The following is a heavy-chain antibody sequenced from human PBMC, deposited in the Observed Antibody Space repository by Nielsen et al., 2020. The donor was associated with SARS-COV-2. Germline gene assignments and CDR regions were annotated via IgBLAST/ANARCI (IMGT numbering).Heavy chain of an antibody. CDR3: ATGSVMVREQNWFDP. D-gene: IGHD3-10*01. Sequence: LRLSCSVSGGSMTSGGYPWTWIRQPPGKGLEWIGYLYHSGRTYYNLSLQSRVTMSVDTSRNMFSLKVTSVTAADTAVYYCATGSVMVREQNWFDPWGQGTLVTVSS. CDR2: LYHSGRT. J-gene: IGHJ5*02. CDR1: GGSMTSGGYP. V-gene: IGHV4-30-2*01.